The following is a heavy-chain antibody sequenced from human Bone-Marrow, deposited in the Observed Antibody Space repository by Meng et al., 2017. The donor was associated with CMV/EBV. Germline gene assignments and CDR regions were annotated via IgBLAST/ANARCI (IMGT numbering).Heavy chain of an antibody. CDR3: VKDFRGAGDY. CDR1: GFTVSSNY. Sequence: GGSLRLSCAASGFTVSSNYMSWVRQAPGKGLEWVSVIYSGGSTYYADSVKGRFTISRDNSKNTLYLQMNSLKIEDSAVYYCVKDFRGAGDYWGQGTPVTVSS. CDR2: IYSGGST. D-gene: IGHD4-17*01. V-gene: IGHV3-53*01. J-gene: IGHJ4*02.